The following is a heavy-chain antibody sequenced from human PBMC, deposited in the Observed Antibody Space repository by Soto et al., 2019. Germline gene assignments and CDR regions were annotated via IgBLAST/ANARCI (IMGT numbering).Heavy chain of an antibody. D-gene: IGHD6-13*01. J-gene: IGHJ4*02. CDR2: IYYSGST. Sequence: SETLSLTCTVSGGSISSSSYYWGWIRQPPGKGLEWIGSIYYSGSTYYNPSLKSRVTISVDTSKNQFSLKLSSVTAADTAVYYCARLEQQLVDCYFDYWGQGTLVTVSS. CDR1: GGSISSSSYY. V-gene: IGHV4-39*01. CDR3: ARLEQQLVDCYFDY.